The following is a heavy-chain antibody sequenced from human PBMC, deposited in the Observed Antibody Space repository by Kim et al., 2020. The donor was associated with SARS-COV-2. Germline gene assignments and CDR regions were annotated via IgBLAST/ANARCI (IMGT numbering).Heavy chain of an antibody. V-gene: IGHV4-59*01. Sequence: SETLSLTCTVSGDSIDGYYWTWIRQSPGKGLEWFGYIFYSGTTLYNRSLKSRVTISRDRSKNQFSMKLTSVSAADTALYYCARGEGSYYSNNYYFYGVDVWGQGTTVTVSS. D-gene: IGHD1-26*01. CDR1: GDSIDGYY. J-gene: IGHJ6*02. CDR3: ARGEGSYYSNNYYFYGVDV. CDR2: IFYSGTT.